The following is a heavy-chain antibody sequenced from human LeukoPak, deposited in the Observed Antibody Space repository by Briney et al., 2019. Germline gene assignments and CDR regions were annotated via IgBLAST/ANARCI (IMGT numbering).Heavy chain of an antibody. D-gene: IGHD3-10*01. V-gene: IGHV3-23*01. CDR2: ISGSGGST. CDR3: AKDIGYYGSGKPIDY. Sequence: PGGSLRLSCAVSGFTFSSYGMHWVRQAPGKGLEWVSAISGSGGSTYYADSVKGRFTISRDNSKSTLYLQMNSLRAEDTALYYCAKDIGYYGSGKPIDYWGQGTLVTVSS. CDR1: GFTFSSYG. J-gene: IGHJ4*02.